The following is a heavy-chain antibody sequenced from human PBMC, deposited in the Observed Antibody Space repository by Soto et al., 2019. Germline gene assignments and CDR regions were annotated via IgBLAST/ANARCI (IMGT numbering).Heavy chain of an antibody. D-gene: IGHD2-15*01. Sequence: GGFLRLSCAASGFSFSNCGRHWVRQAPGKGLEWVAAISFDGNDKYYSESVKGRFTISRDNSKNTLFLQMNSLRVEDTAVYYCVKGSEVARQELDYWGQGTLVTVSS. V-gene: IGHV3-30*18. J-gene: IGHJ4*02. CDR2: ISFDGNDK. CDR1: GFSFSNCG. CDR3: VKGSEVARQELDY.